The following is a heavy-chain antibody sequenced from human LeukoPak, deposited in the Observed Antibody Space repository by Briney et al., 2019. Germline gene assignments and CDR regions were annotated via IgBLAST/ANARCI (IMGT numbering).Heavy chain of an antibody. CDR3: ARALGDDDAFHI. J-gene: IGHJ3*02. Sequence: GSLRLSCAPSGFTFDNYAMSWIRQPPGKGLEWIGYIYYSGSTNYNPSLKSRVTISVDTSKNQFSLKLSSVTAADTAVYYCARALGDDDAFHIWGQGTMVTVSS. CDR2: IYYSGST. D-gene: IGHD4-17*01. CDR1: GFTFDNYA. V-gene: IGHV4-59*01.